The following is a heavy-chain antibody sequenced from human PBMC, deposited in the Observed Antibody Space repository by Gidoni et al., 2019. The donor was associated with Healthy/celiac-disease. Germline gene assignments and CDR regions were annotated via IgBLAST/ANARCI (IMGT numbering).Heavy chain of an antibody. J-gene: IGHJ5*02. CDR3: ARFVSGNSDGWNNWCDP. CDR2: IYTSGST. CDR1: GGSIRRGSYY. V-gene: IGHV4-61*02. D-gene: IGHD3-16*01. Sequence: QVQLQESGPGLLPPSQTLSLTCPVSGGSIRRGSYYWSWLRQPAGKGLEWIGRIYTSGSTNYNPSLKRRVTISVETSKNQFSRKLSSGTAADTAVYYCARFVSGNSDGWNNWCDPWGQGTLVTVSS.